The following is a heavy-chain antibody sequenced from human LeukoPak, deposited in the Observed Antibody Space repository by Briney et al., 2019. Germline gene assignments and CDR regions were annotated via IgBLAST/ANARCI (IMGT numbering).Heavy chain of an antibody. CDR1: GDSVSSNSAA. D-gene: IGHD4/OR15-4a*01. Sequence: SQTLSLTCSISGDSVSSNSAAWTWIRQSPSRGLEWLGRTYYMSKWINDHALSVKSRITISPDTSKNQFSLQLTSVTPEDTAVYFCARWVHQQGAPHIWGQGTMVTVSS. V-gene: IGHV6-1*01. CDR2: TYYMSKWIN. J-gene: IGHJ3*02. CDR3: ARWVHQQGAPHI.